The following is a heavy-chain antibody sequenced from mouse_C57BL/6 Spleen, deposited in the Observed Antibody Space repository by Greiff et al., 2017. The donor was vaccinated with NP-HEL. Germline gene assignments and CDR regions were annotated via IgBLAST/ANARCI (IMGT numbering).Heavy chain of an antibody. J-gene: IGHJ1*03. Sequence: QVQLKQPGAELVRPGSSVKLSCKASGYTFTSYWMDWVKQRPGQGLEWIGNIYPSDSETHYNQKFKDKATLTVDKSSSTAYMQLSSLTSEDSAVYYCARSDIYYYGSSYRYFDVWGTGTTVTVSS. CDR2: IYPSDSET. CDR3: ARSDIYYYGSSYRYFDV. V-gene: IGHV1-61*01. CDR1: GYTFTSYW. D-gene: IGHD1-1*01.